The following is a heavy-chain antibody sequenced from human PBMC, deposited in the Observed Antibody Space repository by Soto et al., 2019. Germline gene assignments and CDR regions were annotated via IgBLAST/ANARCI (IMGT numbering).Heavy chain of an antibody. J-gene: IGHJ3*02. CDR2: ISGSGGST. V-gene: IGHV3-23*01. D-gene: IGHD6-13*01. CDR3: AKIPHSSSWYLDAFDI. CDR1: GFTFSSYA. Sequence: EVQLLESGGGLVQPGESLRLSCAASGFTFSSYAMSWVRQAPGKGLEWVSAISGSGGSTYYADSVKGRFTISRDNSKNTLYLQMNSLRAEDTAVYYCAKIPHSSSWYLDAFDIWGQGTMVTVSS.